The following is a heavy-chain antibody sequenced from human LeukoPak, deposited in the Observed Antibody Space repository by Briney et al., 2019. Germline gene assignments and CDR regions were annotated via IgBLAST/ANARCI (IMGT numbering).Heavy chain of an antibody. J-gene: IGHJ4*02. Sequence: SETLSLTCTVPGGSISSGSYYWSWIRQPAGKGLEWIGRIYTSGSTNYNPSLKSRVTISVDTSKNQFSLKLSSVTAADTAVYYCARLKKGFTFDYWGQGTLVTASS. CDR2: IYTSGST. CDR3: ARLKKGFTFDY. V-gene: IGHV4-61*02. CDR1: GGSISSGSYY.